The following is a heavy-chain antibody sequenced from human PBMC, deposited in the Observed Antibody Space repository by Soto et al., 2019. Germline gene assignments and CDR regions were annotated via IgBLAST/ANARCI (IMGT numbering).Heavy chain of an antibody. J-gene: IGHJ4*02. Sequence: QVQLGQSGAEVKKPGASVKVSGKASGYTFTSYGISWVRQAPGQGLEWKGWISAYNGNTNYAQKLQGRITMTTDTSTSTAYMELRILRSDDTAVYYCARDYRYSGSYNFDYWGQGTLVTVSS. D-gene: IGHD1-26*01. CDR3: ARDYRYSGSYNFDY. CDR1: GYTFTSYG. V-gene: IGHV1-18*01. CDR2: ISAYNGNT.